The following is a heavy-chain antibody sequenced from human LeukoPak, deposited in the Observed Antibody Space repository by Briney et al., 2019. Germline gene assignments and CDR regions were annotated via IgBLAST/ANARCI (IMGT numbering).Heavy chain of an antibody. J-gene: IGHJ4*02. V-gene: IGHV3-21*01. CDR2: ISSSSSYI. D-gene: IGHD1-26*01. CDR1: GFTFSSYS. Sequence: PGGSLSLSCAASGFTFSSYSMNWVRQAPGKGLEWVSSISSSSSYIYYADSVKGRFTISRDNAKNSLYLQMNSLRAEDTAVYYCARTGRAERMGDLRYSGSYEGAHDYWGQGTLVTVSS. CDR3: ARTGRAERMGDLRYSGSYEGAHDY.